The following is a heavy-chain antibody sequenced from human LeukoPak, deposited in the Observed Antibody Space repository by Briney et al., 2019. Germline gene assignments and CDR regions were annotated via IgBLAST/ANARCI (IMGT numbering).Heavy chain of an antibody. CDR3: ARDEWLQFDY. CDR1: GYTFTGSF. D-gene: IGHD5-24*01. V-gene: IGHV1-2*02. J-gene: IGHJ4*02. Sequence: ASVKVSCKASGYTFTGSFMPWVRQAPGQGLEWMGWINPKSGGTNYAQKFRGRVTMTRDTSISTAYMELSSLRSDDTAVYYCARDEWLQFDYWGQGTLVTVSS. CDR2: INPKSGGT.